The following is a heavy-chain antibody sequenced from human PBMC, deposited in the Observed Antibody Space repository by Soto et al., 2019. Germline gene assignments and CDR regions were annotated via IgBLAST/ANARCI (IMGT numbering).Heavy chain of an antibody. D-gene: IGHD3-3*01. CDR3: ARDFGHGYYLDY. Sequence: ASVKVSCKASGYTFTSFDINWVRQATGQGLEWMGWMSPNSGNTGYAQKFQGRVTMTRDASISTAYMELSSLRDEDTAVYFCARDFGHGYYLDYWGRGTLVTVSS. V-gene: IGHV1-8*01. J-gene: IGHJ4*02. CDR1: GYTFTSFD. CDR2: MSPNSGNT.